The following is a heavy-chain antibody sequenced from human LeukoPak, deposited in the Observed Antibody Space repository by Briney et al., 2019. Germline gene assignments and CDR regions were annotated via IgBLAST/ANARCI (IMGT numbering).Heavy chain of an antibody. Sequence: PGGSLRLSCAASGFTFSSYGMHWVRQAPGKGLEWVAVISYDGSNKYYADSVKGRFTISRDNSKNTLYLQMNSLRAEDTAAYYCAKSGSSWYGDYWGQGTLVTVSS. CDR2: ISYDGSNK. D-gene: IGHD6-13*01. CDR3: AKSGSSWYGDY. V-gene: IGHV3-30*18. J-gene: IGHJ4*02. CDR1: GFTFSSYG.